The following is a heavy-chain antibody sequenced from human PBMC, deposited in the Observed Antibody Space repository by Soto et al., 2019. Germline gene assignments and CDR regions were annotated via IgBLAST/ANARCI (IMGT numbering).Heavy chain of an antibody. J-gene: IGHJ6*02. Sequence: QVQLQESGPGLVKPSQTLSLTCTVSGGSISRSDYYWSWIRQPPGKGLEWIGYIYYSGNTYYNPSLKSRVTISVDTSKNQFSLKVSSVTAADTSVYYCARDQSHAYHGMDVWGQGTTFTVSS. D-gene: IGHD2-8*01. V-gene: IGHV4-30-4*01. CDR2: IYYSGNT. CDR3: ARDQSHAYHGMDV. CDR1: GGSISRSDYY.